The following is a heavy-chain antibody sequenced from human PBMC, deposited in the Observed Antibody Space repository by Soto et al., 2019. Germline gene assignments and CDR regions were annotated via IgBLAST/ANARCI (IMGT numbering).Heavy chain of an antibody. CDR1: GFTFSSYA. V-gene: IGHV3-23*01. CDR2: IGTSAGTT. Sequence: EVQLLESGGGLVQPGGSLRLSCAASGFTFSSYAMSWVRQAPGKGLEWVSGIGTSAGTTYYADSVKGRFTISRDNSKNTLYLQMNSLRAEDTAVYYCLTIVRYYYMDVWGQGSTVTISS. J-gene: IGHJ6*02. D-gene: IGHD1-26*01. CDR3: LTIVRYYYMDV.